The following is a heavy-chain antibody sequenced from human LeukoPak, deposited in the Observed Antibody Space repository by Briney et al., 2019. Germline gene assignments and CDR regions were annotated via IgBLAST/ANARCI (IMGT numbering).Heavy chain of an antibody. J-gene: IGHJ4*02. D-gene: IGHD6-13*01. CDR1: GFIFSSYA. Sequence: PGRSLRLSCAASGFIFSSYAMHWVRKAPGKGLEWVAVISYDGSNKYYADSVKGRFTISRDNSKNTLYLQMISLRVEDTAIYYCAKRASSSWSSVDYWGQGTLVTVSS. CDR2: ISYDGSNK. V-gene: IGHV3-30-3*02. CDR3: AKRASSSWSSVDY.